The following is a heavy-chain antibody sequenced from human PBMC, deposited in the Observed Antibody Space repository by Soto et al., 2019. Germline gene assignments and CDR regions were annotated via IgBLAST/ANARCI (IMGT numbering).Heavy chain of an antibody. Sequence: QEPGKGLEGVAVISYDGRNKYYADSVKGRFNISRDNSKNTLYLKMNSLRAEDTAVYSCAKEAYCCCWRSSNTNYYYGLDVRAQG. CDR2: ISYDGRNK. D-gene: IGHD2-15*01. J-gene: IGHJ6*01. V-gene: IGHV3-30*18. CDR3: AKEAYCCCWRSSNTNYYYGLDV.